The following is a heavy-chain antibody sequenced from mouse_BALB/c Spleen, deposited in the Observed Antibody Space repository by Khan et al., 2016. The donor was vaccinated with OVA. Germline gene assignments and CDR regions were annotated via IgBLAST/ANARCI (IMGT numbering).Heavy chain of an antibody. V-gene: IGHV5-6*01. CDR1: GFTFSTYG. D-gene: IGHD1-1*01. J-gene: IGHJ3*01. CDR3: TRLAYYYDSEGFAY. CDR2: VCTGGHYT. Sequence: EVELVESGGDIVKPGGSLKLSCAASGFTFSTYGMSWVRQTPDKRLEWVATVCTGGHYTYYTDTVKGRFTISRDNAKNTLYLQMSSLRSEDTAMFYCTRLAYYYDSEGFAYWGQGTLVTVSA.